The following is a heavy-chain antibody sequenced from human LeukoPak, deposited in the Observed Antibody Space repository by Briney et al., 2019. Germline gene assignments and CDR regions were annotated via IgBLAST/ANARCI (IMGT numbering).Heavy chain of an antibody. D-gene: IGHD1-1*01. J-gene: IGHJ4*02. CDR3: AKLAPPLQDPYYFDY. Sequence: GGSLRLSCAASGFTFSSYWMHWVRQVPGKGLVWVSRINADGSTTNYADSVKGRFTISRDNAKNTLYLQMNSLRAEDTAIYYCAKLAPPLQDPYYFDYWGQGTLVTVSS. CDR2: INADGSTT. CDR1: GFTFSSYW. V-gene: IGHV3-74*01.